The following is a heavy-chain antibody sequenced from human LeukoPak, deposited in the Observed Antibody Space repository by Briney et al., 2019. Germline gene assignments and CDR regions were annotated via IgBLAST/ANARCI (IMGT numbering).Heavy chain of an antibody. Sequence: ASVKVSCKASGYTFTAYYMHWVRQAPGQGLEWTGWINPNSGCTNYAQKFQGRVTMTRDTSIGKAYMELSRLRSDDTAMYYCARGTLLYSSGWYLIGPFDFWGQGTMVTVSS. CDR1: GYTFTAYY. D-gene: IGHD6-19*01. CDR2: INPNSGCT. J-gene: IGHJ3*01. V-gene: IGHV1-2*02. CDR3: ARGTLLYSSGWYLIGPFDF.